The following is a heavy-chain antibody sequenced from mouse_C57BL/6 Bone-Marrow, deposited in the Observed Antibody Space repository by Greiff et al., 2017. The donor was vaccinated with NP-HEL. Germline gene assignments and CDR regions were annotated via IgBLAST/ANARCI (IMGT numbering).Heavy chain of an antibody. CDR3: AGITTVVGFDY. CDR1: GYTFTSYW. J-gene: IGHJ2*01. CDR2: IHPNSGST. V-gene: IGHV1-64*01. Sequence: QVQLQQPGAELVKPGASVKLSCKASGYTFTSYWMHWVKQRPGQGLEWIGMIHPNSGSTNYNEKFKSKATLTVDKSSSPAYMQLSSLTSEDSAVYYCAGITTVVGFDYWGQGTTLTVSS. D-gene: IGHD1-1*01.